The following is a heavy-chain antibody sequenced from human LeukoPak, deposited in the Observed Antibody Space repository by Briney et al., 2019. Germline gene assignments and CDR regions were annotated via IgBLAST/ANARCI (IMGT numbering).Heavy chain of an antibody. Sequence: GGSLRLSCAAFGFTVSSKYMSWVRQAPGKGLEWVSVIYSSDNTYYADSVRGRFTISRDSSKNTLYLQMNSLRAEDTAIYYCAREGTYFFDTSGYHDAFDIWGQGTMVTVSS. CDR3: AREGTYFFDTSGYHDAFDI. J-gene: IGHJ3*02. V-gene: IGHV3-53*01. CDR2: IYSSDNT. CDR1: GFTVSSKY. D-gene: IGHD3-22*01.